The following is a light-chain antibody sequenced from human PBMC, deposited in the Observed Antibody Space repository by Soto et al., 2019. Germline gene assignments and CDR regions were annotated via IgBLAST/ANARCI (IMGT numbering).Light chain of an antibody. CDR2: KAS. Sequence: DIQMTQSPSSLSASVGDRVTITCRASQNIGTSLNWYQQKPGKAPTALIYKASTLQSGVPSRFSGSGSGTDFTLTISSLQPEDFATYYCQQSYTMPVTFGQGTRLEIK. CDR1: QNIGTS. V-gene: IGKV1-39*01. J-gene: IGKJ5*01. CDR3: QQSYTMPVT.